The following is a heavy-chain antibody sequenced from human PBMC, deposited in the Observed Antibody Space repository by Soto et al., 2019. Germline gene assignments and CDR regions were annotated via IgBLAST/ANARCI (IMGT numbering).Heavy chain of an antibody. CDR1: GYTFTSYG. D-gene: IGHD3-3*01. J-gene: IGHJ3*02. Sequence: QVQLVQSGAEVKKPGASVKVSCKASGYTFTSYGISWVRQAPGQGLEWMGWISAYNGNTNYTQKLQGRVTMTTDTSTSTAYLELRSLRSDDTAVYYCARDRFSFSPRGAFDIWGQGTMVTVSS. V-gene: IGHV1-18*04. CDR2: ISAYNGNT. CDR3: ARDRFSFSPRGAFDI.